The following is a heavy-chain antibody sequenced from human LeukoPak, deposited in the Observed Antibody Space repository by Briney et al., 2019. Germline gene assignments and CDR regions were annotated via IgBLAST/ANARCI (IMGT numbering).Heavy chain of an antibody. CDR1: DDSFSSHY. CDR3: ARDLVTVTKGFDI. Sequence: SETLSLTCAVSDDSFSSHYWTWIRQPPGKGLEWIGYISYIGSTNYNPSLKSRVTISIDTSKNQFSLKLTSVTAADTAVYYCARDLVTVTKGFDIWGQGTMVSVST. V-gene: IGHV4-59*11. CDR2: ISYIGST. D-gene: IGHD4-17*01. J-gene: IGHJ3*02.